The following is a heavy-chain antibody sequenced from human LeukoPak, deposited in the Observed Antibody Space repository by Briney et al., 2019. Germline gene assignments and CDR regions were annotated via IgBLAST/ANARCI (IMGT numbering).Heavy chain of an antibody. Sequence: GGSLRPSCVASGFTFSSYAMAWVRQAPGKGLEWVSVINESGGTTYYAAFVKGRFTISRDSSKNTLYLQLSSLRAEDTALYYCAKADSTSLNWFDPWGQGTLVTVSS. D-gene: IGHD3-16*02. CDR2: INESGGTT. CDR3: AKADSTSLNWFDP. CDR1: GFTFSSYA. J-gene: IGHJ5*02. V-gene: IGHV3-23*01.